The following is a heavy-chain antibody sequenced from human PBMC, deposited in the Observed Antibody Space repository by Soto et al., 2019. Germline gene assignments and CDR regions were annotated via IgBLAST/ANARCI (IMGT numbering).Heavy chain of an antibody. Sequence: SETLTLTCTGSGGTISSGGYYWSWIRQHPGKGLEWIGYIYYSGSTYYNPSLKSRVTISVDTSKNQFSLKLSSVTAADTAVYYCARVEEGFLRVAQYAFDIWGQGTMVT. V-gene: IGHV4-31*03. CDR2: IYYSGST. CDR3: ARVEEGFLRVAQYAFDI. J-gene: IGHJ3*02. D-gene: IGHD2-21*01. CDR1: GGTISSGGYY.